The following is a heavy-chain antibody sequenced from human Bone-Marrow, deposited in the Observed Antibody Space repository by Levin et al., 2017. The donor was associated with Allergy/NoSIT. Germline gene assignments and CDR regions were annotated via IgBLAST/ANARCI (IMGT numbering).Heavy chain of an antibody. Sequence: PGESLKISCAASGFSVSRNYMSLVRQAPGKGLEWVSLIYSGGDTQYADSVKGRFTISRDNSRNTLYLQMNSLRGDDTAVYYCARNGVGTAAGTPWGQGTLVTVSS. V-gene: IGHV3-66*01. CDR3: ARNGVGTAAGTP. CDR2: IYSGGDT. CDR1: GFSVSRNY. D-gene: IGHD6-13*01. J-gene: IGHJ4*02.